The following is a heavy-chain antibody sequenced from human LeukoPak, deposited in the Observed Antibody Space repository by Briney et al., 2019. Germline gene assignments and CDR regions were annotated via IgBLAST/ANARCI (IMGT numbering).Heavy chain of an antibody. Sequence: GGSLRLSCAASGFTFSNFAMHWVRPAPGKGLEWVAGISYDAGKTYYADSVRGRFTISRDTSKNTLYLQMNGLRAEDTAVYYCARDSGRSATYFNYWGQGTLSPSPQ. D-gene: IGHD3-10*01. CDR2: ISYDAGKT. J-gene: IGHJ4*02. V-gene: IGHV3-30*04. CDR3: ARDSGRSATYFNY. CDR1: GFTFSNFA.